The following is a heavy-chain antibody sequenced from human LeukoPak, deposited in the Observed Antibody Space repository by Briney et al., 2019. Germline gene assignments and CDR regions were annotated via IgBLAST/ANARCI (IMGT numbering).Heavy chain of an antibody. CDR1: GDSVRNDFYY. CDR3: ARHNAPRRVGFDF. CDR2: LSHAGNT. D-gene: IGHD2-2*01. J-gene: IGHJ4*02. V-gene: IGHV4-39*01. Sequence: PSETLSLTCSVSGDSVRNDFYYWGWIRQPPGKGLEWVACLSHAGNTWYNPSLESRLSISVDTSKNQFFLKFSSVTAADTALYWCARHNAPRRVGFDFWGQGILVTVSS.